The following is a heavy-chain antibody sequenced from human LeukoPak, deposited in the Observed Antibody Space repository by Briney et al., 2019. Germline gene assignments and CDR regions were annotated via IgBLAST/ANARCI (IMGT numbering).Heavy chain of an antibody. CDR2: IYYSGST. D-gene: IGHD3-10*01. J-gene: IGHJ4*02. CDR3: AREKGGLLIDY. V-gene: IGHV4-39*07. CDR1: GGSISSSSYY. Sequence: PSETLSLTCTVSGGSISSSSYYWGWIRQPPGKGLEWIGSIYYSGSTYYNPSLKSRVTISVDTSKNQFSLKLSSVTAADTAVYYCAREKGGLLIDYWGQGTLVTVSS.